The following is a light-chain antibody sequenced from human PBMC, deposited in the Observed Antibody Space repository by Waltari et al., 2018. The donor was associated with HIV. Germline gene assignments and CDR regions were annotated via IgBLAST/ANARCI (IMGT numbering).Light chain of an antibody. V-gene: IGLV2-23*02. CDR3: CSYAGDSNYV. Sequence: QSALTQPASVSGSLGQSISLSCSRSRQDLGLYIFVSCYQVSPGKAPKLIIHEVNKRPSGVSDRFSGSKSGKTTSLTISGLQTEDEADYYCCSYAGDSNYVFGTGTKVTVL. CDR2: EVN. J-gene: IGLJ1*01. CDR1: RQDLGLYIF.